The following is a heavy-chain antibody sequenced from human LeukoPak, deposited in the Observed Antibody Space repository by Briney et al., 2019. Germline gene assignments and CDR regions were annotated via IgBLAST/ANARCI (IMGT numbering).Heavy chain of an antibody. J-gene: IGHJ4*02. D-gene: IGHD3-22*01. Sequence: GGSLRLSCAASGLTFSDAWMSWVRQAPGKGLEWVGRIKSKTDGGTTDYAAPVKGRFSISRDDSKNTLYVQMNSLKTEDTAVYYCTTLYPQNDWGYHDSSGYPNDYWGQGTLVIVSS. CDR1: GLTFSDAW. CDR3: TTLYPQNDWGYHDSSGYPNDY. CDR2: IKSKTDGGTT. V-gene: IGHV3-15*01.